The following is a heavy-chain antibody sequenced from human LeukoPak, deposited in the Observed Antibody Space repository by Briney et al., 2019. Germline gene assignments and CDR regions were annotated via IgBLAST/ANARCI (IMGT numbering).Heavy chain of an antibody. J-gene: IGHJ6*03. CDR3: ASLINNFGYYYYMDV. CDR2: ISYDGSNK. Sequence: PGGSLRLSCAASGFTLSSYGMHWVRQAPGKGLEWVAVISYDGSNKYYADSVKGRFTISRDNSKNTLYLQMNSLRAEDTAVYYCASLINNFGYYYYMDVWGKGTTVTVSS. V-gene: IGHV3-30*03. D-gene: IGHD5-24*01. CDR1: GFTLSSYG.